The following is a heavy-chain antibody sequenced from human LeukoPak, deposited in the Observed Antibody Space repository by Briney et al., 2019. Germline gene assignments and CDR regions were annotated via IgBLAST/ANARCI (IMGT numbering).Heavy chain of an antibody. Sequence: SETLSLTCAVSGDSISSGGYSWPWIRQTPGKGLEWIAYIHDSGSTYYNPSLKSRLSISIDTSKNQFSLKLNSVTAADTAVYYCARVLGGYNYHYYYYMDVWGKGTTVTVSS. CDR3: ARVLGGYNYHYYYYMDV. CDR2: IHDSGST. J-gene: IGHJ6*03. V-gene: IGHV4-30-4*07. CDR1: GDSISSGGYS. D-gene: IGHD3-22*01.